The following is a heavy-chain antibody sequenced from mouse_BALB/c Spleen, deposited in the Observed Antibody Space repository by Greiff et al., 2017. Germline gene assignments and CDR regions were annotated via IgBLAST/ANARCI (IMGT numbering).Heavy chain of an antibody. V-gene: IGHV3-2*02. CDR2: ISYSGST. CDR1: GYSITSDYA. J-gene: IGHJ4*01. CDR3: ARGDGYGYAMDY. Sequence: EVKLQESGPGLVKPSQSLSLTCTVTGYSITSDYAWNWIRQFPGNKLEWMGYISYSGSTSYNPSLKSRISITRDTFKNQFFLQLNSVTTEDTATYYCARGDGYGYAMDYWGQGTSVTVSS. D-gene: IGHD2-2*01.